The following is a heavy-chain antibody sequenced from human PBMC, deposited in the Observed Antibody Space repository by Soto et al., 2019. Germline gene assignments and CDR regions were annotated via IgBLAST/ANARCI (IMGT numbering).Heavy chain of an antibody. J-gene: IGHJ4*02. CDR2: IRSKANSYAT. V-gene: IGHV3-73*01. CDR1: GFTFSGSA. CDR3: TSSYDFWRGYYTGMAYFDS. Sequence: EVQLVESGGGLVQPGGSLKLSCAASGFTFSGSAMHWVRQASGKGLEWVGRIRSKANSYATAYAASVQGRFTIPRDDSKNTAYLQMTSLKTEDTAVYYCTSSYDFWRGYYTGMAYFDSWGKGSLVTVSS. D-gene: IGHD3-3*01.